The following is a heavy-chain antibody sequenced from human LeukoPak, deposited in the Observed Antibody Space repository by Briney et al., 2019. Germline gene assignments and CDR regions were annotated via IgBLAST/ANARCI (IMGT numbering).Heavy chain of an antibody. CDR1: GFTFDDYA. CDR2: INSDGINT. V-gene: IGHV3-74*01. D-gene: IGHD3-22*01. CDR3: ARDLGQYYDTSDNWFDP. Sequence: GGSLRLSCAASGFTFDDYAMHWVRQAPGKGLVWVLRINSDGINTSYADSGKGRFTISRDNAKNTLNLQMNSLRAEDTAVYYCARDLGQYYDTSDNWFDPWGQGTLVTVSS. J-gene: IGHJ5*02.